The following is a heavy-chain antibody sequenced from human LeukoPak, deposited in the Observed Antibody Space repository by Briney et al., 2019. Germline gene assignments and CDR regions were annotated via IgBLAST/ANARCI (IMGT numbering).Heavy chain of an antibody. V-gene: IGHV3-30-3*01. J-gene: IGHJ5*02. CDR2: ISYDGSNK. CDR3: ARENFDP. CDR1: GFTFSSYA. Sequence: PGRSLRLSCAASGFTFSSYAMHWVRQAPGKGLEWVAVISYDGSNKYYADSVKGRFTISRDNSKNTLYLQMNSLRAEDTAVYYCARENFDPWGQGTQVTVSS.